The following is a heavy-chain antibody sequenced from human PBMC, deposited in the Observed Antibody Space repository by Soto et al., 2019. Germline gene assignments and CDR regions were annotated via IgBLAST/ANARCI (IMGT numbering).Heavy chain of an antibody. J-gene: IGHJ6*02. V-gene: IGHV4-31*03. CDR1: GGSISSGGYY. D-gene: IGHD3-3*01. CDR3: AREPRITIFGVPRYYYYGMDV. Sequence: PSETLSLTCTVSGGSISSGGYYWSWIRQHPGKGLEWIGYIYYSGSTYYNPSLKSRVTISVDTSKNQFSLKLSSVTAADTAVYYCAREPRITIFGVPRYYYYGMDVWGQGTTVTSP. CDR2: IYYSGST.